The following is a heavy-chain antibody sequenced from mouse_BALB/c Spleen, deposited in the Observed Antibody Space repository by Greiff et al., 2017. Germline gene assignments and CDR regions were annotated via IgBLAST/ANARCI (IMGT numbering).Heavy chain of an antibody. D-gene: IGHD2-14*01. Sequence: EVKLVESGGGLVQPGGSRKLSCAASGFTFSSFGMHWVRQAPEKGLEWVAYISSGSSTIYYADTVKGRFTISRDNPKNTLFLQMTSQRSEDTAMYYCARSGVRRFAMDYWGQGTSVTVSS. J-gene: IGHJ4*01. CDR3: ARSGVRRFAMDY. CDR1: GFTFSSFG. CDR2: ISSGSSTI. V-gene: IGHV5-17*02.